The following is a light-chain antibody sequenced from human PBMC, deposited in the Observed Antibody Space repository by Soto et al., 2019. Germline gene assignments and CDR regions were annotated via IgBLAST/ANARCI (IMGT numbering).Light chain of an antibody. J-gene: IGKJ1*01. CDR2: GAS. Sequence: VRSQSPDTLSVSPGERATLSCRASQSVSRNVAWYQQKPGQAPRLLIYGASTRATGIPARFSRSGSGTEFTLTISSLQSEDFAVYCCQLYNKCPPWTFGQGTKVEIK. CDR1: QSVSRN. V-gene: IGKV3-15*01. CDR3: QLYNKCPPWT.